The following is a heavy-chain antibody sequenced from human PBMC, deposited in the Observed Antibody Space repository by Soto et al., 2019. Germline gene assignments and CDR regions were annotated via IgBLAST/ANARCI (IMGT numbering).Heavy chain of an antibody. J-gene: IGHJ6*02. CDR1: GFTFSSYG. CDR3: ARDQMTTVTTGEYYYGMDV. CDR2: IWYDGSNK. D-gene: IGHD4-17*01. Sequence: GGSLRLSCAASGFTFSSYGMHWVRQAPGKGLEWVAVIWYDGSNKYYADSVKGRFTISRDNSKNTLYLQMNSLRAEDTAVYYCARDQMTTVTTGEYYYGMDVWGQGTTVTVSS. V-gene: IGHV3-33*01.